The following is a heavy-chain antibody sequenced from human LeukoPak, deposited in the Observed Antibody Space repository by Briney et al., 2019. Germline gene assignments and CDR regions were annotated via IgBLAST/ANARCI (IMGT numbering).Heavy chain of an antibody. CDR2: ISYDGSNK. V-gene: IGHV3-30*04. CDR1: GFTFSSYA. D-gene: IGHD3-10*01. Sequence: GRSLRLSCAASGFTFSSYAMHWVRQAPGKGLEWVAVISYDGSNKYYADSVKGRFTISRGNSKNTLYLQVNSLRAEDTAVYYCARAHTMVRGVNFDYWGQGTLVTVSS. CDR3: ARAHTMVRGVNFDY. J-gene: IGHJ4*02.